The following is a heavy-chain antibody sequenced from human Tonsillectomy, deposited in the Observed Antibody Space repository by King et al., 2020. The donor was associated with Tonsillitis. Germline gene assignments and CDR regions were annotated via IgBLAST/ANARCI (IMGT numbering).Heavy chain of an antibody. CDR3: ARGPSAIYGVVLTPPTSFDY. V-gene: IGHV4-34*01. CDR1: GGSFSDYS. J-gene: IGHJ4*02. D-gene: IGHD3-3*01. CDR2: INHSGST. Sequence: VQLQQWGAGVLKPSETLSLTCAVYGGSFSDYSWSWIRQPPGKGLEWIGQINHSGSTYYNPSLKSRVTISVDTSKNQFSLKLTSLTAADTALYYCARGPSAIYGVVLTPPTSFDYWGQGTLVTVSS.